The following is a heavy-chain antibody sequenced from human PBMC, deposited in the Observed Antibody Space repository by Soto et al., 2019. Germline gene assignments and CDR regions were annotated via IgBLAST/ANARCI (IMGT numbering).Heavy chain of an antibody. V-gene: IGHV4-31*03. D-gene: IGHD3-3*01. J-gene: IGHJ5*02. Sequence: SETLSLTCTVSCGSISSGGYYWSWIRQHPGKGLEWIGYIYYSGSTYYNPSLKSRVTISVDTSKNQFSLKLSSVTAADTAVYYCASAAPEYYDFWSGYYTPGWFDPWGQGTLVTVSS. CDR2: IYYSGST. CDR3: ASAAPEYYDFWSGYYTPGWFDP. CDR1: CGSISSGGYY.